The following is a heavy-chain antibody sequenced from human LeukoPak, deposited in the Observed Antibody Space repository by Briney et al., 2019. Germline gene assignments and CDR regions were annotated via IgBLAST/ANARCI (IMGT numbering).Heavy chain of an antibody. V-gene: IGHV3-30*18. CDR1: GFTFSSYG. CDR3: AKSPYDILTGHFDY. Sequence: GGSLRLSCAASGFTFSSYGMHWVRQAPGKGLEWVAVISYDGSNKYYADSVKGRFTISRDNSKNTLYLQMNSLRAEDTAVYYCAKSPYDILTGHFDYWGQGTLVTVSS. D-gene: IGHD3-9*01. J-gene: IGHJ4*02. CDR2: ISYDGSNK.